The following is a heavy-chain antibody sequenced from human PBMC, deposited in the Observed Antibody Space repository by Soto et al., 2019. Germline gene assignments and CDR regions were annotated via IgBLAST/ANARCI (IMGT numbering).Heavy chain of an antibody. D-gene: IGHD5-18*01. J-gene: IGHJ4*02. Sequence: QVQLVESGGGVAQPGRSLRLSCAASGFTFSSYGMHWVRQAPGKGLEWVAVIWYDGRNKYYADSVKGRFTISRDNSKNTLYLQMNSLRDEDTAVYYCEREWETSMVTAGYWGQGTLVTVSS. CDR1: GFTFSSYG. CDR2: IWYDGRNK. CDR3: EREWETSMVTAGY. V-gene: IGHV3-33*01.